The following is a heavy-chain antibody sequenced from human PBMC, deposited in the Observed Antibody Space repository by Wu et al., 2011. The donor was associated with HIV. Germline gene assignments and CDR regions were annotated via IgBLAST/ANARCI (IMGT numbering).Heavy chain of an antibody. Sequence: QVQLVQSGAEVKKPGASVKVSCKASGYTFSTSGVSWVRQAPGQGLEWMGWISTYSGNTKYAERPQGRVTMTTDTPVNTAYMELRGLRSDDTAVYYCARDDSGSSSFYGMDVWGQGTTVTVSS. D-gene: IGHD1-26*01. V-gene: IGHV1-18*01. J-gene: IGHJ6*02. CDR2: ISTYSGNT. CDR1: GYTFSTSG. CDR3: ARDDSGSSSFYGMDV.